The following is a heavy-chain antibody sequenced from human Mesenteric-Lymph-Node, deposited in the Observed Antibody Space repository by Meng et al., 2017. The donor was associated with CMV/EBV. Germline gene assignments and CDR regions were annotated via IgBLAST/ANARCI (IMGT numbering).Heavy chain of an antibody. CDR1: GYTFNNFG. D-gene: IGHD6-13*01. CDR2: INPNSGGT. J-gene: IGHJ6*02. V-gene: IGHV1-2*02. CDR3: ARDQVAGSNWSGLDV. Sequence: ASVKVSCKASGYTFNNFGIGWVRQAPGQGLEWMGWINPNSGGTDYAQKFQGRVTMTADTYISTAYMEVSRLRSDDTAVYYCARDQVAGSNWSGLDVWGQGTTVTVSS.